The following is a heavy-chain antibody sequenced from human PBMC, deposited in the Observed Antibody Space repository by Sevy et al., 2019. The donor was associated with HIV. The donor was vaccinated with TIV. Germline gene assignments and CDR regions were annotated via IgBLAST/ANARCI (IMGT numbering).Heavy chain of an antibody. CDR2: ISYDGSNK. D-gene: IGHD2-15*01. CDR3: PRGIVVVVAAGPWNY. V-gene: IGHV3-30-3*01. J-gene: IGHJ4*02. CDR1: GFTFSSYA. Sequence: GGSLRLSCAASGFTFSSYAMHWVRQAPGKGLEWVAVISYDGSNKYYTDSVKGRFTISRDNSKNTLYLQMNSLRAEDTAVYYCPRGIVVVVAAGPWNYWGQGTLVTVSS.